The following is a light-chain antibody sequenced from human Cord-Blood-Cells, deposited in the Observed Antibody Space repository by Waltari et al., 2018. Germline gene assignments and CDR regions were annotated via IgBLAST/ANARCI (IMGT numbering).Light chain of an antibody. V-gene: IGLV1-40*01. J-gene: IGLJ3*02. CDR3: QSYDSSLSGV. CDR2: GNS. CDR1: SSNIGAGYD. Sequence: QSVLTQPPSLSGAPGQRVTISCTGSSSNIGAGYDVHWYQQLPGTAPKLLIYGNSTRPSGVPDRFSGSKSGTSASLAITGLQAEDEADYYCQSYDSSLSGVFGGGTKLTVL.